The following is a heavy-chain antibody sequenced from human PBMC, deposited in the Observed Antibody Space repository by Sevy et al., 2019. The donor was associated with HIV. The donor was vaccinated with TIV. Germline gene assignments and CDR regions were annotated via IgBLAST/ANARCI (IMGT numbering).Heavy chain of an antibody. Sequence: GGSLRLSCAASGFSLNNYWMNWVRQAPGKGLEWVANIKQDGSVKYYVDSVKGRFTISRDTARNLLYLQMNSQRVEDTALYYCVRAIAAAGSFWGQGTLVTVSS. CDR1: GFSLNNYW. J-gene: IGHJ4*02. V-gene: IGHV3-7*01. CDR3: VRAIAAAGSF. CDR2: IKQDGSVK. D-gene: IGHD6-13*01.